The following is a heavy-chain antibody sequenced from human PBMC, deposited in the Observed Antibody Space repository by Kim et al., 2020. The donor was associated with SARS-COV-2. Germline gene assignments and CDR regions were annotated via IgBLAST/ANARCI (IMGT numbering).Heavy chain of an antibody. CDR2: INPNSGGT. J-gene: IGHJ4*02. CDR1: GYTFTGYY. D-gene: IGHD2-8*01. V-gene: IGHV1-2*06. CDR3: ARASDYCTNGVCLTSFDY. Sequence: ASVKVSCKASGYTFTGYYMHWVRQAPGQGLEWMGRINPNSGGTNYAQKFQGRVTMTRDTSISTAYMELSRLRSDDTAVYYCARASDYCTNGVCLTSFDYWGQGTLVTVSS.